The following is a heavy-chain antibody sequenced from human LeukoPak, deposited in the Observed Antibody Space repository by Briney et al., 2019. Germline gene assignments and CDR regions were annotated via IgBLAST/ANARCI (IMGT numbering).Heavy chain of an antibody. CDR3: ARERAVTTYYYFDY. Sequence: SETLSLTCTVSGYSISSGYYWGWIRQPPGKGLEWIGSIYHSGSIYYNPSLKSRVTISVDTSKNQFSLKLSSVTAADTAVYYCARERAVTTYYYFDYWGQGTLVTVSS. V-gene: IGHV4-38-2*02. D-gene: IGHD4-17*01. J-gene: IGHJ4*02. CDR1: GYSISSGYY. CDR2: IYHSGSI.